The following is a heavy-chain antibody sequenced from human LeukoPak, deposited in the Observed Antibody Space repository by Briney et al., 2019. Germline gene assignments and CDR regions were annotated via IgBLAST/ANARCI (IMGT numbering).Heavy chain of an antibody. D-gene: IGHD3-3*01. Sequence: GGSLRLSCAASGFTFSSYSMNWVRQAPGKGLEWVSSISSSSSYISSADSVKGRFTISSDNAKISMYLQMNSLRAEDTAVYYCARTYYDFWSGYYSPYYYYYYYMDVWGKGTTVTVSS. CDR3: ARTYYDFWSGYYSPYYYYYYYMDV. J-gene: IGHJ6*03. CDR1: GFTFSSYS. CDR2: ISSSSSYI. V-gene: IGHV3-21*01.